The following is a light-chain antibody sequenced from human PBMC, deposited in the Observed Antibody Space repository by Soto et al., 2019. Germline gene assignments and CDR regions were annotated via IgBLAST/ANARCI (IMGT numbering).Light chain of an antibody. V-gene: IGKV3-20*01. CDR1: QSVSSSY. Sequence: EIVLTQSPGTLSLSPGERATLSCRASQSVSSSYLAWYQQKPGQAPRLLIYGASSRATGIPDRFSGSGSGTEFTLTISSLQPDDYATYYCQQYSSYSRTFGQGTKGDI. J-gene: IGKJ1*01. CDR3: QQYSSYSRT. CDR2: GAS.